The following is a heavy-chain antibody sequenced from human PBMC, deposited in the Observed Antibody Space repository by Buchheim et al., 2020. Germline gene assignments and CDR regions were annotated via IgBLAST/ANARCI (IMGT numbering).Heavy chain of an antibody. D-gene: IGHD3-3*01. V-gene: IGHV4-30-4*01. Sequence: QVQLQESGPGLVKPSQTLSLTCTVSGGSISSGDYYWSWIRQPPGKGPEWIGYIYYSGSTYYNPSLKSLVTISVDTSKNQFSLKLSSVTAADTAVYYCARVIVYDFWSGTPSWWFDPWGQGTL. J-gene: IGHJ5*02. CDR1: GGSISSGDYY. CDR3: ARVIVYDFWSGTPSWWFDP. CDR2: IYYSGST.